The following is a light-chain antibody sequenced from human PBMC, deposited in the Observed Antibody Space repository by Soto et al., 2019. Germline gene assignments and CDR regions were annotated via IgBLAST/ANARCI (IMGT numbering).Light chain of an antibody. CDR3: QQRSNWLT. CDR1: QSVSSN. CDR2: GAS. J-gene: IGKJ4*01. V-gene: IGKV3D-20*02. Sequence: IVLIQSPATLSVSPGERATLSRRASQSVSSNLAWYQQKPGQAPRVLIYGASSRATGIPDRFSGIGSGTDFTLTISRLEPEDFAVDDCQQRSNWLTFCGFTKGDIK.